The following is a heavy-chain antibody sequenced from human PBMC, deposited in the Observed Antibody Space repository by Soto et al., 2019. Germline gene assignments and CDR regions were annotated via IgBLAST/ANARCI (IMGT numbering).Heavy chain of an antibody. CDR2: IYWDDDK. Sequence: QITLKESGPTLVKPTQTLTLTCTFSGFSLSSTRMAVGWIRQPPGKALEWLALIYWDDDKRYSPFLKSRLTPXTXTXXNQVVLTMSSTDPVDTARYYCAHILVAGLGYYFDYWGQGTLVTVSS. D-gene: IGHD6-19*01. V-gene: IGHV2-5*02. J-gene: IGHJ4*02. CDR1: GFSLSSTRMA. CDR3: AHILVAGLGYYFDY.